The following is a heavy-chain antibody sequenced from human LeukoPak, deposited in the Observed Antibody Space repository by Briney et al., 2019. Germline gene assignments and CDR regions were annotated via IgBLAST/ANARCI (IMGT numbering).Heavy chain of an antibody. CDR3: ARYNRVWLRDY. J-gene: IGHJ4*02. CDR1: GFTFSDHY. Sequence: PGGSLRLSCAASGFTFSDHYMRWIRQAPGKGLEWVSYICRGNSYTKYADSVKGRFTISRDNAKNSLYLQMNSLRAEDTAVYYCARYNRVWLRDYWGQGTLVTVSS. V-gene: IGHV3-11*03. D-gene: IGHD1-14*01. CDR2: ICRGNSYT.